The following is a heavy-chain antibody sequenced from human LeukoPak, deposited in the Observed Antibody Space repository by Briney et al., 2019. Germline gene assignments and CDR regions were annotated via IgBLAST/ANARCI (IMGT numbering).Heavy chain of an antibody. CDR1: GDSITSTPYY. CDR3: ARHLNSGGNSPLVY. CDR2: IYYSGST. D-gene: IGHD4-23*01. J-gene: IGHJ4*02. V-gene: IGHV4-39*01. Sequence: SETLSLTCTVSGDSITSTPYYWGWIRQSPGKGLEWIGIIYYSGSTYYNPSLKSRVTMSVDTSKNQFSPKLNSVTAADTAVYFCARHLNSGGNSPLVYWGQGTLVTVSS.